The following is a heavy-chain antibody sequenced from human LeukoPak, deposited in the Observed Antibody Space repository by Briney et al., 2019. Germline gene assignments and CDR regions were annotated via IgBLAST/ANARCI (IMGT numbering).Heavy chain of an antibody. CDR3: ARQGRGVGDWLDY. D-gene: IGHD2-21*02. Sequence: GRSLRLSCEASGFAFSSSAMHWVRQAPGKGLEWVSLISYDGITEDYSDSVKGRFTISRDNFKNTLFLQMHSLRDEDTAVYYCARQGRGVGDWLDYWGQGTLVTVSS. V-gene: IGHV3-30*04. J-gene: IGHJ4*02. CDR2: ISYDGITE. CDR1: GFAFSSSA.